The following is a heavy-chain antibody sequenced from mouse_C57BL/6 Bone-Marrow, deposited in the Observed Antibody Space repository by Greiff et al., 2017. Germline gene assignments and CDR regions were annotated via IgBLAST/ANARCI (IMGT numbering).Heavy chain of an antibody. CDR1: GFYIKDDY. CDR3: SSCDVNYFDF. CDR2: IDPEIGDT. J-gene: IGHJ2*01. V-gene: IGHV14-4*01. D-gene: IGHD2-3*01. Sequence: VQLQQSGAALVRPGASVKLSCTASGFYIKDDYIHWVKQRPEQGLEWIGWIDPEIGDTEYASKFQGKATITSDTSSNTAYLQLRSLTSEDTAVYYCSSCDVNYFDFWGQGTPPTFAS.